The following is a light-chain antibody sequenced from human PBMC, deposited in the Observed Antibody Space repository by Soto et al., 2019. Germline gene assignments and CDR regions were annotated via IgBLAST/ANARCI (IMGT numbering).Light chain of an antibody. J-gene: IGKJ2*01. CDR2: DAS. V-gene: IGKV1-5*01. CDR1: QSISSW. Sequence: DIQMTQSPSTLSASVGDRVTITCRASQSISSWLAWYQQKPGKAPKLLIYDASSLESGVPSSFSGSGSGTEFTLTSSSLQPDDFATYYCQQYNSYLYTFGQGTKLEIK. CDR3: QQYNSYLYT.